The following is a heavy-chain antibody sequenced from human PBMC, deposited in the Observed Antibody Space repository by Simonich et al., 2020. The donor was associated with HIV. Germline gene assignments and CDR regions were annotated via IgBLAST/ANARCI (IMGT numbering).Heavy chain of an antibody. CDR3: ARDYYYYDSSGYFLFDY. CDR1: GYTFTNYD. Sequence: QVQLVQSGAEVKKPVASVKVSCKASGYTFTNYDINWVRQATGQGLEWMGWMNPKSGNTGYAQKFQGRVTITRNTSISTAYMELSSLRSEDTAVYYCARDYYYYDSSGYFLFDYWGQGTLVTVSS. V-gene: IGHV1-8*03. CDR2: MNPKSGNT. D-gene: IGHD3-22*01. J-gene: IGHJ4*02.